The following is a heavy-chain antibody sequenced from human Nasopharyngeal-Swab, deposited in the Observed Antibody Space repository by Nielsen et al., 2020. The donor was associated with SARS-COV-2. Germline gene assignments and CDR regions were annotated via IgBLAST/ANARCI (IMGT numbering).Heavy chain of an antibody. D-gene: IGHD3-22*01. CDR3: TTDLRYYDSSGTIDY. J-gene: IGHJ4*02. Sequence: GESLKISCAASGFTFSNAWMSWVRQAPGKGLEWVGRIKSKTDGGTTDYAAPVQGRFTISRDESKNTLYLQMNSLKTEDTAVYYCTTDLRYYDSSGTIDYWGQGTLVTVSS. CDR1: GFTFSNAW. CDR2: IKSKTDGGTT. V-gene: IGHV3-15*01.